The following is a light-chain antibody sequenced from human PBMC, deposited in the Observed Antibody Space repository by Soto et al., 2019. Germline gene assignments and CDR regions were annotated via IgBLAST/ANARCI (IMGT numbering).Light chain of an antibody. V-gene: IGLV2-11*01. CDR2: DVT. J-gene: IGLJ2*01. CDR1: NSDVGTFYF. CDR3: QSYDSSLSGSV. Sequence: QSALTQPRSVSGSPGQSVTISCTGTNSDVGTFYFVSWYQQYPDKGPKLIIYDVTERPSGVPDRFSGSKSGNTASLTISGLQAEDEADYYCQSYDSSLSGSVFGGGTKLTVL.